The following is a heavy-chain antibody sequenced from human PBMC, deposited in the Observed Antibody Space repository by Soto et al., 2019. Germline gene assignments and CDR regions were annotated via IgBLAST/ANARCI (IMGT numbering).Heavy chain of an antibody. J-gene: IGHJ4*02. V-gene: IGHV3-13*01. CDR2: IGTAGDT. D-gene: IGHD2-15*01. CDR3: ARGSLISLYYFDY. Sequence: EVQLVESGGGLVQPGGSLRLSCAASGFTVSNYDMHWVRQVTGKGLEWVSTIGTAGDTYYPGSVQGRFTISRENAKNSLYLQMNSLRAEQAAVYYCARGSLISLYYFDYWGQGTLVTVSS. CDR1: GFTVSNYD.